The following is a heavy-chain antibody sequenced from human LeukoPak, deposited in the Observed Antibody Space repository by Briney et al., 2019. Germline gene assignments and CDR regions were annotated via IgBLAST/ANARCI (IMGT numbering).Heavy chain of an antibody. V-gene: IGHV3-9*01. CDR3: AKDKGYSSSWYDY. CDR1: GFTFDDYA. CDR2: ISWNSGSI. Sequence: GGSLRLSCAASGFTFDDYAMHWVRQAPGKGLEWVSGISWNSGSIGYADSVKGRFTISRDNAKNSLYLQMNSLRAEDTALYYCAKDKGYSSSWYDYWGQGTLVTVSS. J-gene: IGHJ4*02. D-gene: IGHD6-13*01.